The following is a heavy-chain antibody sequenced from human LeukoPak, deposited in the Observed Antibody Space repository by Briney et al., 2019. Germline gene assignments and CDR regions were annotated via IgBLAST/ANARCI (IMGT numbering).Heavy chain of an antibody. J-gene: IGHJ4*02. CDR1: GYIFTGYF. CDR2: INPNSGDT. D-gene: IGHD7-27*01. V-gene: IGHV1-2*06. CDR3: ARDLSSTSNWELDY. Sequence: ASVKLSCKASGYIFTGYFIHWVRQSPGQRLEGMGRINPNSGDTYYPQTFQGRVTMTRDTSINTAYMELGRLRSDDTAVYYCARDLSSTSNWELDYWGQGALVTVSS.